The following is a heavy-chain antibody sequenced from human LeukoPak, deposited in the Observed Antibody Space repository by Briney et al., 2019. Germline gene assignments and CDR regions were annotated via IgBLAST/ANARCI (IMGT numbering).Heavy chain of an antibody. CDR2: ISGSGGST. J-gene: IGHJ4*02. CDR1: GFTFSSYA. D-gene: IGHD6-19*01. CDR3: AKSSLAVAGTDFDY. V-gene: IGHV3-23*01. Sequence: GGSLRLSCAASGFTFSSYAMSWVRQAPGKGLEWVSAISGSGGSTYYADSVKGRFTISRDNSKNTLCLQMNSLRAEDTAVYYCAKSSLAVAGTDFDYWAREPWSPSPQ.